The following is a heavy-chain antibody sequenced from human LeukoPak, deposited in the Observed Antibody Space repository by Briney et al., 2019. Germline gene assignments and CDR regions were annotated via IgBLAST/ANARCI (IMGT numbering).Heavy chain of an antibody. Sequence: SVKVSCKASGGTFISYAISWVRQAPGQGLEWMGGIIPIFGTANYAQKFQGRVTITADESTSTAYMELSSLRSEDTAVYYCARDSNPTYYYDSSGYYPRSYFDYWGQGTLVTVSS. CDR3: ARDSNPTYYYDSSGYYPRSYFDY. V-gene: IGHV1-69*01. CDR1: GGTFISYA. CDR2: IIPIFGTA. J-gene: IGHJ4*02. D-gene: IGHD3-22*01.